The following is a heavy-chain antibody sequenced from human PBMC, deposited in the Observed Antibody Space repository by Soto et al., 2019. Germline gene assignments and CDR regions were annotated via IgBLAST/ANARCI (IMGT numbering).Heavy chain of an antibody. CDR2: IYYSGST. Sequence: SETLSLTCTVSGGSISSSSYYWGWIRQPPGKGLEWIGSIYYSGSTYYNPSLKSRVTISVDTSKNQFSLKLSSVTAADTAVYYCARLGYCSGGSCPNYMDVWGKGTTVTVSS. CDR1: GGSISSSSYY. V-gene: IGHV4-39*01. J-gene: IGHJ6*03. CDR3: ARLGYCSGGSCPNYMDV. D-gene: IGHD2-15*01.